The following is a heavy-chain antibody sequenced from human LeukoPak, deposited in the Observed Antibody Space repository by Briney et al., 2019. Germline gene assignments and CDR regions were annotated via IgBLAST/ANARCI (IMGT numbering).Heavy chain of an antibody. Sequence: GGSLRLSCAASGFTFSSYSMNWVRQAPGKGLEWASSISSSSSYIYYADSVKGRFTISRDNAKNSLYLQMNSLRAEDTAVYYCARGDSGWYEYYFDYWGQGTLVTVSS. V-gene: IGHV3-21*01. CDR3: ARGDSGWYEYYFDY. D-gene: IGHD6-19*01. CDR2: ISSSSSYI. J-gene: IGHJ4*02. CDR1: GFTFSSYS.